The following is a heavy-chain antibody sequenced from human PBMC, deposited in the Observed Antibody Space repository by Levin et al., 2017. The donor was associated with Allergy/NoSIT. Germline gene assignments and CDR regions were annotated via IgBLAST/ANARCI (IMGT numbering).Heavy chain of an antibody. D-gene: IGHD2-2*01. Sequence: SETLSLTCAVYGGSFSDYYWSWIRQPPGKGLEWIGEINHSGRTNYNPSLKSRITMSVDTSKNQFSLKLNSVTAADTAVYYCARENCSSSSCHVFFDFWGQGTLVTVSS. CDR3: ARENCSSSSCHVFFDF. J-gene: IGHJ4*02. V-gene: IGHV4-34*01. CDR2: INHSGRT. CDR1: GGSFSDYY.